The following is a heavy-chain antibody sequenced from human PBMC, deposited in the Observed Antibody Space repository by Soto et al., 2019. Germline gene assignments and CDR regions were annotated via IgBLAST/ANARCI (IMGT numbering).Heavy chain of an antibody. V-gene: IGHV3-23*01. Sequence: GGSLRLSCAASGFTFSSYAMSWVRQSPGKGLEWVSAISGSGGSTYYADSVKGRFTISRDQAKNSLFLQINSLRGEDTAVYYCPRKPRLLESWGQGTLLNLSS. CDR1: GFTFSSYA. CDR3: PRKPRLLES. J-gene: IGHJ4*02. CDR2: ISGSGGST. D-gene: IGHD6-6*01.